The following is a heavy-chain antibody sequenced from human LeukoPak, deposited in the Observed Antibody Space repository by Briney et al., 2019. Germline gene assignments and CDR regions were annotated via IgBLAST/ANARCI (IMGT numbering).Heavy chain of an antibody. CDR2: ISGSGGST. D-gene: IGHD3-22*01. Sequence: GGSLRLSCAASGFTFSSYAMSWVRQAPGKGLEWVSAISGSGGSTYYAGSVKGRFTISRDNSKNTRYLQMNSLRAEDTAVYYCAGEYSSGYYYEYWGQGTLVTVSS. CDR1: GFTFSSYA. J-gene: IGHJ4*02. V-gene: IGHV3-23*01. CDR3: AGEYSSGYYYEY.